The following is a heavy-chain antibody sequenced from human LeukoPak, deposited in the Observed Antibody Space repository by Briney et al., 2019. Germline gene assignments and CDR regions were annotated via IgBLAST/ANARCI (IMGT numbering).Heavy chain of an antibody. Sequence: PGRSLRLSCAASAFTFSSYGMQWGRQAPGKGLEWGAVISYDGSNKYYADSVKGRFTISRDNSKNPLYLQMNSLRAEDTAVYYCAKGGVRGTAAAYFDYWGQGTLVTVSS. CDR1: AFTFSSYG. J-gene: IGHJ4*02. CDR2: ISYDGSNK. V-gene: IGHV3-30*18. CDR3: AKGGVRGTAAAYFDY. D-gene: IGHD6-13*01.